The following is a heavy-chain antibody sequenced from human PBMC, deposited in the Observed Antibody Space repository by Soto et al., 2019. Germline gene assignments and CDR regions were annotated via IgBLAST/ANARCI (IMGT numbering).Heavy chain of an antibody. CDR1: GFTFTSSA. CDR2: IVVGSGNT. V-gene: IGHV1-58*01. CDR3: AADKSSRVYDCSGGRCYSDYYNGMDV. Sequence: SVKVSCKASGFTFTSSAVQWVRQARGQRLEWIGWIVVGSGNTNYAQKFLERVTITKDMSTSTAYMELSSLRSEDTAVDYCAADKSSRVYDCSGGRCYSDYYNGMDVWGQGTTVTISS. D-gene: IGHD2-15*01. J-gene: IGHJ6*02.